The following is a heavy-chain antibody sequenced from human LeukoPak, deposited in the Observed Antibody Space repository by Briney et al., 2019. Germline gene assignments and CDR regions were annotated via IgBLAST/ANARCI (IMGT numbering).Heavy chain of an antibody. CDR2: IYHSGST. V-gene: IGHV4-38-2*02. J-gene: IGHJ6*03. CDR1: GYSISSGYY. D-gene: IGHD4-17*01. Sequence: SETLSLTCTVSGYSISSGYYWGWIRQPPGKGLEWIGSIYHSGSTNYNPSLKSRVTISVDTSKNQLSLKLSSVTAADTAVYYCARGRYGDRIEYYYYYYMDVWGKGTTVTVSS. CDR3: ARGRYGDRIEYYYYYYMDV.